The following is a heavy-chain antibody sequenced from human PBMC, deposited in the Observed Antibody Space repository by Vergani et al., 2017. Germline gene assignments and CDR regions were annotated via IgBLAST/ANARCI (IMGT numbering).Heavy chain of an antibody. J-gene: IGHJ4*02. CDR1: GYSLTELN. CDR2: FDPEHGEV. D-gene: IGHD3-22*01. CDR3: AIVTDYYDISGYYLDY. V-gene: IGHV1-24*01. Sequence: QVQLVQSGSEVRKPGASVKVSCQVSGYSLTELNIHWVRQAPGKGLEWMGGFDPEHGEVTFAHHIQGRVTMTEDRSTETAYMELSSLRPEDTALYYCAIVTDYYDISGYYLDYWGQGTLVTVSS.